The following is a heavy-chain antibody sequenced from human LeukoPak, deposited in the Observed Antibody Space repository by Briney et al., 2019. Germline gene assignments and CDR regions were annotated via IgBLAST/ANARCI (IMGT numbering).Heavy chain of an antibody. J-gene: IGHJ6*03. CDR2: IYYSGST. CDR1: GGSISSYY. V-gene: IGHV4-59*01. CDR3: ASSLWSGYYGHYYYMDV. D-gene: IGHD3-3*01. Sequence: KPSETLSLTCTVSGGSISSYYWSWIRQPPGKGLERIGYIYYSGSTNYNPSLKSRVTISVDTSKNQFSLKLSSVTAADTAVYYCASSLWSGYYGHYYYMDVWGKGTTVTVSS.